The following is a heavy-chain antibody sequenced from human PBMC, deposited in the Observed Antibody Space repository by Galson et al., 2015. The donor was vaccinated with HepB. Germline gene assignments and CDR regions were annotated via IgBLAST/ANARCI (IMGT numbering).Heavy chain of an antibody. CDR2: INPNSGGT. D-gene: IGHD5-24*01. V-gene: IGHV1-2*02. Sequence: SVKVSCKASGYTFTGYYMHWVRQAPGQGLEWMGWINPNSGGTNYAQKFQGRVTMTRDTSISTAYMELSRLRSDDTAVYYCARGMKRWLQFLHYYYYMDVWGKGTTVTVSS. CDR3: ARGMKRWLQFLHYYYYMDV. CDR1: GYTFTGYY. J-gene: IGHJ6*03.